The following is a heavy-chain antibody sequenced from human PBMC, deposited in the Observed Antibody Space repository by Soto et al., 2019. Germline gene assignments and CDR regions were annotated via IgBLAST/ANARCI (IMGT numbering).Heavy chain of an antibody. CDR1: GFTLSDHY. CDR3: VRATYFSDSSGYTRCLDY. CDR2: SRDKPQGYST. D-gene: IGHD3-22*01. Sequence: GGSLRLSCAGPGFTLSDHYIDWVRQAPGKGLEWVGRSRDKPQGYSTAYAASVKGRFTTSRDESKNSAYLQMNSLKTEDTAVYYCVRATYFSDSSGYTRCLDYWGQGTLVTVSS. J-gene: IGHJ4*02. V-gene: IGHV3-72*01.